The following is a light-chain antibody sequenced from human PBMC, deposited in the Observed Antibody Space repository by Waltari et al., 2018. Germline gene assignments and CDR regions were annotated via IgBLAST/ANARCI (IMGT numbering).Light chain of an antibody. CDR2: EVS. CDR1: QSLLDSNGKTY. J-gene: IGKJ1*01. CDR3: MQSIELPRT. Sequence: DIVMTQTPLSLSVTPGQTAYIFCKSSQSLLDSNGKTYLYWYLQQPGQPPQLLIYEVSNRFPGVPDRFSGSGSGTDFALKISRVEAEDVGVYYCMQSIELPRTFGQGTKVEIK. V-gene: IGKV2D-29*01.